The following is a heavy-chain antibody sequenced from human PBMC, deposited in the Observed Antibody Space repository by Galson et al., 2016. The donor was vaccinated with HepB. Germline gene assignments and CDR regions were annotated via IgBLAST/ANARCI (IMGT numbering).Heavy chain of an antibody. CDR1: GYTLTGYD. V-gene: IGHV1-8*01. CDR3: ARGMGSYDAYGYYGMDV. CDR2: MNPYNGNT. D-gene: IGHD3-10*01. Sequence: SVKVSCKASGYTLTGYDINWVRQAAGQRLEWMGWMNPYNGNTGYAEKLRGRVTMTRDTSTGTAYMELSSLKSEDTAVYYCARGMGSYDAYGYYGMDVWGQGTTVTVS. J-gene: IGHJ6*02.